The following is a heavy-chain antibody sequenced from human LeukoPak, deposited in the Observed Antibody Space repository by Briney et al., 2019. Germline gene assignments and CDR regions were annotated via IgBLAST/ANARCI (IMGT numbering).Heavy chain of an antibody. D-gene: IGHD2-15*01. Sequence: GESLKISCQGPGYTFTDYWIGWVRQLPGKGLEWMGIIYPDDSDARYSPSFRGQVTISADKSISTAYLQWSSLEASDTAMYYCARLHCSGDSCYLDYWGQGTLVTVSS. CDR3: ARLHCSGDSCYLDY. CDR1: GYTFTDYW. V-gene: IGHV5-51*01. CDR2: IYPDDSDA. J-gene: IGHJ4*02.